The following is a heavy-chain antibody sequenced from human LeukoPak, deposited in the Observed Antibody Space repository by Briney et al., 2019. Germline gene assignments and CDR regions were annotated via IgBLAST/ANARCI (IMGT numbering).Heavy chain of an antibody. J-gene: IGHJ6*03. CDR2: IYYTGST. CDR3: ARTGGSFYFYYYMDV. Sequence: PSETLSLTCTVSGGSIRSTSYKWGWIRQPPGKGLEWIGSIYYTGSTYYNPSLKSRVTISVDTSKNQFSLRLSSVTAADTAVYYCARTGGSFYFYYYMDVWGKGTTVTVSS. CDR1: GGSIRSTSYK. V-gene: IGHV4-39*07. D-gene: IGHD1-26*01.